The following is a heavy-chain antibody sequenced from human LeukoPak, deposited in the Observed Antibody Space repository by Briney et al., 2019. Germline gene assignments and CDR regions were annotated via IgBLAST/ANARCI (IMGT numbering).Heavy chain of an antibody. D-gene: IGHD3-10*01. J-gene: IGHJ4*02. Sequence: SETLSLTCTVSGYSISSGYYWGWIRQPPGKGLEWIGEIYHSGSTNYNPSPKSRVTISVDKSKNQFSLKLSSVTAADTAVYYCASSYYGSGSPTFDYWGQGTLVTVSS. CDR1: GYSISSGYY. V-gene: IGHV4-38-2*02. CDR2: IYHSGST. CDR3: ASSYYGSGSPTFDY.